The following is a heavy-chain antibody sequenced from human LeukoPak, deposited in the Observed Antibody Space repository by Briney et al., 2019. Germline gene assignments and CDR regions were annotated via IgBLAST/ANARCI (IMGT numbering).Heavy chain of an antibody. CDR1: GFTFSCYS. Sequence: GGSLRVSCAASGFTFSCYSMNWVRQAPGKGMEWVSSISSSSSYIYYADSVKGRFTISRDNAKNSLSLQMNSLRAEDTAVYYCASGTSHCSSTSCGLDPWGQGTLVTVSS. CDR3: ASGTSHCSSTSCGLDP. CDR2: ISSSSSYI. V-gene: IGHV3-21*01. J-gene: IGHJ5*02. D-gene: IGHD2-2*01.